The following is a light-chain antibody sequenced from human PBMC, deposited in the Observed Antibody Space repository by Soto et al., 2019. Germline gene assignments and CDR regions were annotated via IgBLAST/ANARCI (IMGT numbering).Light chain of an antibody. J-gene: IGLJ2*01. CDR3: CSYAGSYTSL. CDR2: DVT. CDR1: NSDVGGYNY. Sequence: QSALTQPRSMSGSPGQSVTISCTGTNSDVGGYNYVSWYQQHPGKAPKLMIYDVTKRPSGVPDRVSGSKSGNTASLTISGLQAEDDGDYYCCSYAGSYTSLFGGGTKLTVL. V-gene: IGLV2-11*01.